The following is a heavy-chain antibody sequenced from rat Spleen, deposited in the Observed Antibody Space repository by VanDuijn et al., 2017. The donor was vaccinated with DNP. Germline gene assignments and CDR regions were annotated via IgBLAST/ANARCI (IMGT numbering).Heavy chain of an antibody. D-gene: IGHD1-2*01. J-gene: IGHJ3*01. CDR2: ISASGDST. Sequence: EVQLEESGGGLVQPGRSMKLSCAASGFTFTTFPMAWVRQAPTKGLEWVATISASGDSTYYRASVKGRFTTSRDNAKSTLFLQMNSLRSEDTATYYCTRHEEYSSYVYGFAYWGQGTLVTVSS. CDR1: GFTFTTFP. CDR3: TRHEEYSSYVYGFAY. V-gene: IGHV5-46*01.